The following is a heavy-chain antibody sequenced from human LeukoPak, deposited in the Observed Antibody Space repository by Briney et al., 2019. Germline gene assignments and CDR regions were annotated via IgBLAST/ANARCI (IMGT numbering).Heavy chain of an antibody. CDR1: GFTFDDYA. J-gene: IGHJ6*03. CDR3: AKDILVRRNYYYYMDV. CDR2: TSWNSGSL. Sequence: GRSLRLSCAASGFTFDDYAMHWVRQAPGKGLEWVSGTSWNSGSLGYADSVKGRFTISRDNAKNSLYLQMNSLRAEDTALYYCAKDILVRRNYYYYMDVWGKGTTVTVSS. D-gene: IGHD2-15*01. V-gene: IGHV3-9*01.